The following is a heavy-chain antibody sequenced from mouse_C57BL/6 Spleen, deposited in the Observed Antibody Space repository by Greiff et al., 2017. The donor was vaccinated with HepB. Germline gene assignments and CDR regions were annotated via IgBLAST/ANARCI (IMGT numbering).Heavy chain of an antibody. Sequence: VQLQQSGAELVRPGASVTLSCKASGYTFTDYEMHWVKQTPVHGLEWIGAIDPETGGTAYNQKFKGKAILTADKSSSTAYMELRSLTSEESAVYYCTRGVGAQATDYWGQGTTLTVSS. D-gene: IGHD3-2*02. CDR3: TRGVGAQATDY. V-gene: IGHV1-15*01. J-gene: IGHJ2*01. CDR1: GYTFTDYE. CDR2: IDPETGGT.